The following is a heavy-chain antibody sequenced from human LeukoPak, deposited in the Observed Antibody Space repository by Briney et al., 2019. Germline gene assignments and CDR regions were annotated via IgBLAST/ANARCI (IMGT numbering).Heavy chain of an antibody. CDR2: ISSSSSYI. V-gene: IGHV3-21*01. CDR3: ARGNLDTAMVTI. Sequence: GGSLRLSCAASGFTFSSYSMNWVRQAPGKGLEWVSSISSSSSYIYYADSVKGRFTISRDNAKNSLYLQMNSLRAEDTAVYYCARGNLDTAMVTIWGQGTMVTVSS. CDR1: GFTFSSYS. J-gene: IGHJ3*02. D-gene: IGHD5-18*01.